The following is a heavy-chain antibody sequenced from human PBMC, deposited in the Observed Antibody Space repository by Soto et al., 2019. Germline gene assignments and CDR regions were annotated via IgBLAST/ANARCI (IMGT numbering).Heavy chain of an antibody. D-gene: IGHD2-15*01. Sequence: GGSLRLSCTASGFTFGDYAMSWVRQAPGKGLEWVGFIRSKAYGGTTEYAASVKGRFTISRDDSKSIAYLQMNSLKTKDTAVYYCTRDRVVVAATKNEALESYYYYYGMDVWGQGTTVTVSS. CDR3: TRDRVVVAATKNEALESYYYYYGMDV. J-gene: IGHJ6*02. V-gene: IGHV3-49*04. CDR1: GFTFGDYA. CDR2: IRSKAYGGTT.